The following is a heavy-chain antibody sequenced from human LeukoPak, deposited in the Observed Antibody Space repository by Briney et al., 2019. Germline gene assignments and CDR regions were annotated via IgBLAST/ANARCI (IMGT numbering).Heavy chain of an antibody. CDR2: IYSGGST. CDR3: AKGGSPSCYSSSGY. CDR1: GFTVSNHY. Sequence: PGGSLRLSCAASGFTVSNHYMSWVRQAPGKGLEWVSVIYSGGSTYYADSVKGRFTISRDKSKNTVYLQMNSLRAEDTAVYYCAKGGSPSCYSSSGYWGQGTLVTVSS. J-gene: IGHJ4*02. D-gene: IGHD2-2*01. V-gene: IGHV3-66*01.